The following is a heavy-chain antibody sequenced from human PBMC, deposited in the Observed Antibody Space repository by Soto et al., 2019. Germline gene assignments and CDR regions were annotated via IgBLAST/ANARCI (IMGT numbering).Heavy chain of an antibody. J-gene: IGHJ4*02. Sequence: PSETLSLTCAVYGGSFSGYYWTWIRQPPGTGLEWIGEINHSGSTNYNPSLKSRVTISVDTSKNQFSLKLSSVTAADTAVYYCARVILYDFWSGPYYFDYWGQGTLVTVSS. CDR3: ARVILYDFWSGPYYFDY. V-gene: IGHV4-34*01. CDR2: INHSGST. CDR1: GGSFSGYY. D-gene: IGHD3-3*01.